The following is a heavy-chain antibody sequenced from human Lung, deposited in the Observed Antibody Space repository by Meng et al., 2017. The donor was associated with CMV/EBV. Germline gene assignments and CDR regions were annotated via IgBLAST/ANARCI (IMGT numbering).Heavy chain of an antibody. CDR2: ISGNGYST. D-gene: IGHD2-15*01. J-gene: IGHJ4*03. CDR1: GFTFGSYA. CDR3: AKDRHTYSEQYYLDF. Sequence: GGSLTLSCAASGFTFGSYARTWVRQAPGKGLQWVSSISGNGYSTYYADSVKGRFTISRDNSNNTLFLQMNSLRADDTAVYYCAKDRHTYSEQYYLDFWGQGAMVTVSS. V-gene: IGHV3-23*01.